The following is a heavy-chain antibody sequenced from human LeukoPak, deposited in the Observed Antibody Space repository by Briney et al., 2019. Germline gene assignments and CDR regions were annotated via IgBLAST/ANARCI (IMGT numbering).Heavy chain of an antibody. Sequence: SETLSLTCAVYGGSFRGYYWRWIRQPPGKGLEWIGEINHSGSTNYNPSLKSRVTISVDTSKNQFSLKLSSVTAADTAVYYCARSRYCSGGSCYREAEYFQHWGQGTLVTVSS. V-gene: IGHV4-34*01. CDR1: GGSFRGYY. CDR3: ARSRYCSGGSCYREAEYFQH. D-gene: IGHD2-15*01. J-gene: IGHJ1*01. CDR2: INHSGST.